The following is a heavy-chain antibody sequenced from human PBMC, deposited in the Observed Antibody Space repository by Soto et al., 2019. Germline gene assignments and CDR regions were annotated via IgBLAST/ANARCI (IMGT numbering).Heavy chain of an antibody. J-gene: IGHJ4*02. V-gene: IGHV3-23*01. Sequence: PGGSLRLSCAASGFTFSSYAMSWVRQAPGKGLEWVSAISGSGGSTYYADSVKGRFTISRDNSKNTLYLQMNSLRAEDTAVYYCAKHILVPAAIGNYFDYWGQGTLVTVSS. CDR3: AKHILVPAAIGNYFDY. CDR1: GFTFSSYA. D-gene: IGHD2-2*01. CDR2: ISGSGGST.